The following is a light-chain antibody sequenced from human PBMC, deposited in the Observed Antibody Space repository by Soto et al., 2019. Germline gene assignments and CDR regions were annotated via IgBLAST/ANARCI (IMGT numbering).Light chain of an antibody. Sequence: LTQPPSASGSHGQSVAISCTGTSSDVGSYNYVSWYQHHPGKAPKLMIYEDNKRPSGVPDRFSASKSGITASLTVSGLQAEDEADYYCSSYAGSSNVFGTGTKVTVL. V-gene: IGLV2-8*01. CDR2: EDN. CDR1: SSDVGSYNY. J-gene: IGLJ1*01. CDR3: SSYAGSSNV.